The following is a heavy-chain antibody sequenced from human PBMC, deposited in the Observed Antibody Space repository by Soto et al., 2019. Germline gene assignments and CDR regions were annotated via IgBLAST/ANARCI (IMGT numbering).Heavy chain of an antibody. Sequence: QVQLVQSGAEVKKPGSSVKVSCKASGGTFSSYAIIWVRQAPGQGLEWMGGIIAIFGTANYAQKFQGRVTITADESTSTPYMELSSLRSEDTAVYYCAGPPELTRIYYYYGMDVWGQGTTVTVSS. D-gene: IGHD1-7*01. CDR2: IIAIFGTA. CDR3: AGPPELTRIYYYYGMDV. J-gene: IGHJ6*02. CDR1: GGTFSSYA. V-gene: IGHV1-69*12.